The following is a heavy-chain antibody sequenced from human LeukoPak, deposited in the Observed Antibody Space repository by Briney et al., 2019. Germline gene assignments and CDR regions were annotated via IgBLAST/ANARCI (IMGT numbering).Heavy chain of an antibody. J-gene: IGHJ4*02. CDR3: ARDPFIYSSGWYGVY. V-gene: IGHV1-18*01. CDR2: ISAYNGNT. CDR1: GYTFTSYG. D-gene: IGHD6-19*01. Sequence: ASVKVSCKASGYTFTSYGISWVRQAPGQGLEWMGWISAYNGNTNYAQKLQGRVTMTTDTSTSTAYMELRSLRSDDTAVYYCARDPFIYSSGWYGVYWGQGTLVTVPS.